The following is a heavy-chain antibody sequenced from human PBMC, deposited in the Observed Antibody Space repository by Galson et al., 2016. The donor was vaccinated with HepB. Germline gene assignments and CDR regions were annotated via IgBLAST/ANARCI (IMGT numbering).Heavy chain of an antibody. CDR1: GITFSSYG. J-gene: IGHJ4*02. CDR3: ARGTAMANGDFEH. D-gene: IGHD5-18*01. CDR2: IWSNGSNK. Sequence: SLRLSCAVSGITFSSYGIHWVRQAPGKGLEWVAVIWSNGSNKHSADSVKGRFTTSRDSSKNTLYLQMNSLRVEDTAVYYCARGTAMANGDFEHWGQGTLVTVSS. V-gene: IGHV3-33*01.